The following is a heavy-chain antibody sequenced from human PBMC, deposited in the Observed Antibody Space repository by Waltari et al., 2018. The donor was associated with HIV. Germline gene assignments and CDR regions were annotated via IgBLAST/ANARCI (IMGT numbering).Heavy chain of an antibody. Sequence: QAQLVESRGAVVQPGRSLRPSCAASGSPLLTPGLRWDRQAPGKGLEWVAVIWYDGSNKYYADSVKGRFTISRDNSKNTLYLQMNSLRAEDTAVYYCARDLYCTSNRCHNWFDPWGQGTLVTVSS. D-gene: IGHD2-2*01. CDR1: GSPLLTPG. V-gene: IGHV3-33*01. J-gene: IGHJ5*02. CDR3: ARDLYCTSNRCHNWFDP. CDR2: IWYDGSNK.